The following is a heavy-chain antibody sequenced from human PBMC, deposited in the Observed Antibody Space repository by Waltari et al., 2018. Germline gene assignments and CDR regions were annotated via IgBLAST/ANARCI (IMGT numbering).Heavy chain of an antibody. CDR2: RNADGSGK. V-gene: IGHV3-7*01. D-gene: IGHD2-15*01. CDR3: ARLHSANY. Sequence: EVQVVESGGDLVQPGGSLRLSCAASGFTFSSYRMTWVRQAPGKGLEWVANRNADGSGKEYVDSVKGRFTISRDNAKNSLYLQMNSLRVEDTAVYYCARLHSANYWGQGTLVTVSS. CDR1: GFTFSSYR. J-gene: IGHJ4*02.